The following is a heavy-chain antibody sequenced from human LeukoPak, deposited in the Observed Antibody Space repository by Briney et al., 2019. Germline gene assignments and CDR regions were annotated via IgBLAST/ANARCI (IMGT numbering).Heavy chain of an antibody. CDR2: FTTTSIYM. CDR1: EFTFSSYY. Sequence: GGSLRLSCAAFEFTFSSYYMNWVRQAPGKGLEWISSFTTTSIYMYYADSVKGRFTISRDNAKNSLYLQMNSLRAEDTAVYYCARSILTGYIGEGFDKWGQGTLVTVSS. D-gene: IGHD3-9*01. CDR3: ARSILTGYIGEGFDK. J-gene: IGHJ4*02. V-gene: IGHV3-21*01.